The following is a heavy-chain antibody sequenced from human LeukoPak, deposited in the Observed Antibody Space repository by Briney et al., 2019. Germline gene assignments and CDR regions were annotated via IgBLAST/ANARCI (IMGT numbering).Heavy chain of an antibody. Sequence: PGGSLRLSCAASGFTFSSYGMHWVRQAPGKGLEWVAFIRYDGNNKYYADSVKGRLTISRDNSMNTLDLQMNSLRGEDTAVFYCAKSASSSYYYYYMDVWGKGTTVTVSS. J-gene: IGHJ6*03. CDR1: GFTFSSYG. CDR2: IRYDGNNK. V-gene: IGHV3-30*02. D-gene: IGHD6-13*01. CDR3: AKSASSSYYYYYMDV.